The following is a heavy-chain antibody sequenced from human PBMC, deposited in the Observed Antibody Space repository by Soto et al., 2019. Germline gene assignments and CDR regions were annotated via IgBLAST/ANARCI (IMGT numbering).Heavy chain of an antibody. J-gene: IGHJ4*02. CDR1: GGSISSGGYY. V-gene: IGHV4-31*03. Sequence: PSETLSLTCTVSGGSISSGGYYWSWIRQHPGKGLEWIGYIYYSGSTYYNPSLKSRVTISVDTSKNQFSLKLSSVTAADTAVYYCATLSGPSIAVAGTVDYWGQGTLVTVSS. CDR3: ATLSGPSIAVAGTVDY. D-gene: IGHD6-19*01. CDR2: IYYSGST.